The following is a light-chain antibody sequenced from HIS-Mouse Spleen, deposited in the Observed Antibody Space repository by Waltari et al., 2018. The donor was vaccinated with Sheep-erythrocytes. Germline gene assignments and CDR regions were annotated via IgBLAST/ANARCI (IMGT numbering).Light chain of an antibody. CDR1: QSISSW. CDR2: EAS. J-gene: IGKJ4*01. V-gene: IGKV1-5*03. Sequence: DIQMTQSPSTLSASVGDRVPITCRASQSISSWVAWYQQKPGKAPKLLIYEASRLESGVPSRFSGRGAGTEVTLTISSLQPDDFATYYCQQYNSYSPLTFGGGTKVEIK. CDR3: QQYNSYSPLT.